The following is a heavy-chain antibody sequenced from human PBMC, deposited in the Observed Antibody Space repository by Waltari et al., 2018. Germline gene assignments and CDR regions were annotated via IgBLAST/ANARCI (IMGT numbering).Heavy chain of an antibody. D-gene: IGHD2-2*01. CDR1: GFTVSSNY. CDR3: ARQLYYYYYMDV. J-gene: IGHJ6*03. CDR2: IYSGGST. Sequence: EVQLVETGGGLIQPGGSLRLSCAASGFTVSSNYMSWVRQAPGKGLEWVSVIYSGGSTYYADSVKGRFTISRDNSKNTLYHQMNSLRAEDTAVYYCARQLYYYYYMDVWGKGTTVTVSS. V-gene: IGHV3-53*02.